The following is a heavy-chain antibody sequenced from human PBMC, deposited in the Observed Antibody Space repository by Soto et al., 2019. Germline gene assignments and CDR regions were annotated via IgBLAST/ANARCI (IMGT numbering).Heavy chain of an antibody. V-gene: IGHV4-59*01. CDR1: GGSISGSY. Sequence: ETLSLTCSVSGGSISGSYWSWIRQSPGKRLEWLGYVYYTGSTNYSPSLRSRVSISVDTSKNEFSLRLSSVTAADTAVYFCARSVAVPGAHIDYWGQGTQVTVSS. CDR2: VYYTGST. D-gene: IGHD6-19*01. CDR3: ARSVAVPGAHIDY. J-gene: IGHJ4*02.